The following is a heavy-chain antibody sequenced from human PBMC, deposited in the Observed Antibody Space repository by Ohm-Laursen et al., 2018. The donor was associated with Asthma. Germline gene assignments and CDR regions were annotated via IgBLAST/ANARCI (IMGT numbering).Heavy chain of an antibody. CDR1: GYTFSRYS. D-gene: IGHD1-26*01. Sequence: GSLRLSCTASGYTFSRYSIHWVRQIPGEGLEWVASISTASSFIYYADSVRGRFTTSRDNARNSVYLQMNSLRAEDTALYYCVRLGPEWELPGREYSLHHWGEGTLVTVSS. CDR2: ISTASSFI. V-gene: IGHV3-21*01. CDR3: VRLGPEWELPGREYSLHH. J-gene: IGHJ1*01.